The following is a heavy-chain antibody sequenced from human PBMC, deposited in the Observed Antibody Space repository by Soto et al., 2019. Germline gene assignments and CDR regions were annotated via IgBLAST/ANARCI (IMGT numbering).Heavy chain of an antibody. CDR2: IYYSGST. J-gene: IGHJ5*02. CDR1: GGSISSGGYS. D-gene: IGHD2-2*02. CDR3: ARGAHCSSTSCYTRGWFDP. Sequence: PSETLSLTCTVSGGSISSGGYSWSWIRQHPGKGLEWIGYIYYSGSTYYNPSLKSRVTISVDTSKNQFSLKLSSVTAADTAVYYCARGAHCSSTSCYTRGWFDPWGQGTLVTVSS. V-gene: IGHV4-31*03.